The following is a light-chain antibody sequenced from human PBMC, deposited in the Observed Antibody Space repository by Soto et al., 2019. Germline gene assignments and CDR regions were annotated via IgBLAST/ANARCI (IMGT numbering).Light chain of an antibody. J-gene: IGKJ4*01. CDR1: QSVSST. V-gene: IGKV3-15*01. Sequence: EIVMTQSPATLSVSPGGRATRSCRASQSVSSTLAWYQQKPGQAPRLLIYGASTRATGFPARFSGSGSGTEFTLTISSLQSEDFAVYYCQQYKDWPLTVGGGTKVDIK. CDR3: QQYKDWPLT. CDR2: GAS.